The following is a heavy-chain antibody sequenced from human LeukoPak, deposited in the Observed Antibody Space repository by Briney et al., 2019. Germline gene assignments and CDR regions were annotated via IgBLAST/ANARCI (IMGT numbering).Heavy chain of an antibody. CDR3: ARGLLDSYCSSTSCYYYYMDV. V-gene: IGHV4-34*01. J-gene: IGHJ6*03. Sequence: SETLSLTCAVYGGSFSGYYWSWIRQPPGKGLEWIGEINHSGSTNYNPSLKSRVTISVDTSKNQFSLKLSSVTAADTAVYYCARGLLDSYCSSTSCYYYYMDVWGKGTTVTVSS. CDR1: GGSFSGYY. CDR2: INHSGST. D-gene: IGHD2-2*01.